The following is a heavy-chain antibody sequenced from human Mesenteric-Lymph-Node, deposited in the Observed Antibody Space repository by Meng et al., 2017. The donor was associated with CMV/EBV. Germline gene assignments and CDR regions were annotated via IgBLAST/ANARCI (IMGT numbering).Heavy chain of an antibody. CDR3: ARDPGGHYGLDC. CDR2: FFSGGDT. V-gene: IGHV3-66*01. D-gene: IGHD3-10*01. CDR1: GFTVSSSH. J-gene: IGHJ4*02. Sequence: LSCAASGFTVSSSHMNWVRQAPGKGLEWVSIFFSGGDTYYADSVKGRFTISRDNSKNTLYLQMHNLRAEDTAVYYCARDPGGHYGLDCWGQGTLVTVSS.